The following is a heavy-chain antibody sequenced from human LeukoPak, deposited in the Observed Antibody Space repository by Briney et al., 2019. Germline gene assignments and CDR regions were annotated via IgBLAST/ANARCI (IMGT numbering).Heavy chain of an antibody. D-gene: IGHD3-10*01. V-gene: IGHV3-74*01. CDR2: INSDGSTT. CDR1: GFTFTSYW. CDR3: ARGKLNWFDP. J-gene: IGHJ5*02. Sequence: GGSLRLSCAGSGFTFTSYWMHWVRQAPGKGLVRVSRINSDGSTTDYADSVKGRFTISRDNAKNTLYLQMNSLRVEDTAVYYCARGKLNWFDPWGQGTLVTVSS.